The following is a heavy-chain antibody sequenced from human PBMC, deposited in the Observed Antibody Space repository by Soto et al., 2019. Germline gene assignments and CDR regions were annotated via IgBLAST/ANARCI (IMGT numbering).Heavy chain of an antibody. CDR1: EFTFSDYA. Sequence: PGGSLRLSCAASEFTFSDYAMHWVRQAPGKGLEWVAVISDDGDKVFYADSMKDRLTISRDHSKSTLFLQLTSLGPEDTALYYCARAHYHDSSGPNGHAFDIWGQGTLVTVSS. J-gene: IGHJ3*02. CDR2: ISDDGDKV. V-gene: IGHV3-30-3*01. D-gene: IGHD3-22*01. CDR3: ARAHYHDSSGPNGHAFDI.